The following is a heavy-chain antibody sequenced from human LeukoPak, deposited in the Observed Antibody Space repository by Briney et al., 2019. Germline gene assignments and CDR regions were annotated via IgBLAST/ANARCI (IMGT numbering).Heavy chain of an antibody. CDR1: GFTFSSYS. CDR2: ISSSSSYI. D-gene: IGHD2-15*01. CDR3: ARVYCSGGSCYPVYYFDY. Sequence: PGGSLRLSCAASGFTFSSYSMNWVRQAPGKGLEWVSSISSSSSYIYYADSGKGRFTISRDNAKNSLYLQMNSLRAEDTAVYYCARVYCSGGSCYPVYYFDYWGQGTLVTVSS. J-gene: IGHJ4*02. V-gene: IGHV3-21*01.